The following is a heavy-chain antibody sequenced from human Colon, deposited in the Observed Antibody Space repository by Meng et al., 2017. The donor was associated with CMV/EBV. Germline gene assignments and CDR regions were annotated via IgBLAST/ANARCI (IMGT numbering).Heavy chain of an antibody. Sequence: GESLKISCEVSGFTFRSYGMHWVRQAPGKGLECVAAIESFDGSNRYYTDSVKGRFTISRDNSKNTLYLQMNSLRAEDTAVYYCAKDLVTTAHLNLLEKIGRYYGMDVWGQGTTVTVSS. CDR3: AKDLVTTAHLNLLEKIGRYYGMDV. CDR2: IESFDGSNR. V-gene: IGHV3-30*12. J-gene: IGHJ6*02. CDR1: GFTFRSYG. D-gene: IGHD1-14*01.